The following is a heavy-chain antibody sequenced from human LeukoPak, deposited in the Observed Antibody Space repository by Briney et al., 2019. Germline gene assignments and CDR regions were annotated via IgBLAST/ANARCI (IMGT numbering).Heavy chain of an antibody. CDR1: AFTFSSYE. Sequence: QAGGSLRLSCAASAFTFSSYEMNWVRQAPGKGLEWVSHISSSGKTIYYADSVKGRFTISRDNAKNSLFLQMNSLRAEDTAVYYCAGNVRYYAFDIWGQGTMVTVSS. CDR2: ISSSGKTI. CDR3: AGNVRYYAFDI. J-gene: IGHJ3*02. D-gene: IGHD3-10*01. V-gene: IGHV3-48*03.